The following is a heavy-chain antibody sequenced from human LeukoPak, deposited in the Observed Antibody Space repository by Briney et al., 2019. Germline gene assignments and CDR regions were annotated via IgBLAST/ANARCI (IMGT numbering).Heavy chain of an antibody. CDR3: AKDRCSATTCYKDAFDF. CDR2: ICGGGGST. V-gene: IGHV3-23*01. CDR1: GFTFSTYA. J-gene: IGHJ3*01. D-gene: IGHD2-2*02. Sequence: GGSLRLSCAASGFTFSTYAMTWVRQTPGKGLEWVSSICGGGGSTYYADSVKGRFTISRDNSQNTLYLQMNSLRAEDTALYYCAKDRCSATTCYKDAFDFWGQGTMVTVSS.